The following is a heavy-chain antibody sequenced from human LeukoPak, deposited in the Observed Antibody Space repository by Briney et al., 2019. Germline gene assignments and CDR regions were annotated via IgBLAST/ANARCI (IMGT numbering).Heavy chain of an antibody. J-gene: IGHJ4*02. V-gene: IGHV3-33*01. CDR2: IWYDGSNK. D-gene: IGHD3-16*01. CDR1: GFTFSSYG. Sequence: PGGSLRLSCAASGFTFSSYGMHWVRQAPGKGLEWVAVIWYDGSNKYYADSVKGRFTISRDNSKNTLYLQMNSLRAEDTAVYYCAGSPPGTFYFDYWGQGTLVTVSS. CDR3: AGSPPGTFYFDY.